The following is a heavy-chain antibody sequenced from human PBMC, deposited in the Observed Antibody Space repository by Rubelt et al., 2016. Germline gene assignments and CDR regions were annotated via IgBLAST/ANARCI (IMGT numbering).Heavy chain of an antibody. V-gene: IGHV1-18*01. D-gene: IGHD6-19*01. CDR3: ARGGAVAGTFDY. CDR2: ISAYNGNT. CDR1: GYTFTSYD. J-gene: IGHJ4*02. Sequence: QVQLVQSGAEVKKPGASVKVSCKASGYTFTSYDINWVRQATGQGLEWMGWISAYNGNTNYARKLQGGVTMTTDTSTSTAYMELSRLRSDETAVYYCARGGAVAGTFDYWGQGTLVTVSS.